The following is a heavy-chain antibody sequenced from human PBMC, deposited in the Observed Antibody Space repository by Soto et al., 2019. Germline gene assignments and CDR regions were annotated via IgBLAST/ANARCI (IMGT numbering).Heavy chain of an antibody. V-gene: IGHV1-46*01. D-gene: IGHD3-3*01. CDR1: GYTFTSYY. CDR2: SNPSGGST. CDR3: AREGLRFLEWLSSYGMDA. J-gene: IGHJ6*02. Sequence: GASVKVSCKASGYTFTSYYMHWVRQAAGQGLEWMGISNPSGGSTSYAQKFQGRVTMTRDTSTSTVHMELSSLRSEDTAVYYCAREGLRFLEWLSSYGMDAWGQGTTVTVSS.